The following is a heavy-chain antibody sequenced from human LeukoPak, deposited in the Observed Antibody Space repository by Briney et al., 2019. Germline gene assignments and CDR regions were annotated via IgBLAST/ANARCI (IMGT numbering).Heavy chain of an antibody. CDR3: ARVLRFLEWSWLDP. CDR1: GGSISSFNYY. CDR2: IYYSGST. J-gene: IGHJ5*02. D-gene: IGHD3-3*01. V-gene: IGHV4-39*07. Sequence: PSETLSLTCTVSGGSISSFNYYWGWIRQPPGKGLEWIGNIYYSGSTYYNPSLKSRVTISVDTSKDQFSLKLTSVTAADTAVYYCARVLRFLEWSWLDPWGQGTLVTVSS.